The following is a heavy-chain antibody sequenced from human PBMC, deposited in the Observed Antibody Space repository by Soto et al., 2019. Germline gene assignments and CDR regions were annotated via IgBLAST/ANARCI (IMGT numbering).Heavy chain of an antibody. CDR3: ARGYSSGRRGDNWFDP. V-gene: IGHV4-34*01. Sequence: QVQLQQLGAGLLKPSETLSLTCAVYGGSFSGYYWSWIRQPPGKGLEWIGEINHSGSTNYNPSLKSRVTISVDTSKNQFSLKLSSVTAEDTAVYYCARGYSSGRRGDNWFDPWGQGTLVTVSS. J-gene: IGHJ5*02. D-gene: IGHD6-19*01. CDR1: GGSFSGYY. CDR2: INHSGST.